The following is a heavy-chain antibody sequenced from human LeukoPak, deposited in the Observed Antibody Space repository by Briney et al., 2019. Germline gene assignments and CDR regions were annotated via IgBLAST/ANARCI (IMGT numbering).Heavy chain of an antibody. CDR3: TRPLAVAGTDPFFDY. CDR2: IRSKANSYAT. J-gene: IGHJ4*02. D-gene: IGHD6-19*01. V-gene: IGHV3-73*01. Sequence: GGSLRLSCAASGFTFSGSAMHWVRQASGKGLEWVGRIRSKANSYATAYAASVKGRFTISRDDSKNTAYLQMNSLKTEDTAVYYCTRPLAVAGTDPFFDYWGQGTLVTVSS. CDR1: GFTFSGSA.